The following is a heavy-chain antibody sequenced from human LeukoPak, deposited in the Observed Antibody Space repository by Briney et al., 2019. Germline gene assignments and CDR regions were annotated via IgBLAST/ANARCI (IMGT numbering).Heavy chain of an antibody. Sequence: PGRSLRLSCAASGFTFDDYAMHWVRQAPGKGLEWVSGICWNSGDIGYADSVKGRFTISRDNSKNTLYLQMNSLRVEDTAVYYCAKDTPRGYNYGYFDYWGQETLLTVSS. CDR2: ICWNSGDI. D-gene: IGHD5-18*01. CDR3: AKDTPRGYNYGYFDY. V-gene: IGHV3-9*01. J-gene: IGHJ4*02. CDR1: GFTFDDYA.